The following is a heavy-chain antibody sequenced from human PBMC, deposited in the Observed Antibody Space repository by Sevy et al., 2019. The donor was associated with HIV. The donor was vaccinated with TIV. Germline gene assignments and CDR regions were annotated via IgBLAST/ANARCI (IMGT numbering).Heavy chain of an antibody. D-gene: IGHD3-22*01. Sequence: GGSLRLSCAASGFTFSNAWMSWVRQAPGKGLEWVGRIKSKTDGGTTDYAAPVKGRFTISRDDSKNTLYLQMNSLKTEDTAVYYCTTDRVRRIAVSGTYYYDSSGMDVWGQGTTVTVSS. CDR1: GFTFSNAW. CDR3: TTDRVRRIAVSGTYYYDSSGMDV. CDR2: IKSKTDGGTT. V-gene: IGHV3-15*01. J-gene: IGHJ6*02.